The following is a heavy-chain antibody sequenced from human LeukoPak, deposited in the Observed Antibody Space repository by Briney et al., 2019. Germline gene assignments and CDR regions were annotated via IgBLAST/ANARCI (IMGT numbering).Heavy chain of an antibody. V-gene: IGHV4-61*02. J-gene: IGHJ4*02. Sequence: SQTLSLTCTVSGGSISSGSYYWSWIRQPAGKGLEWIGRIYTSGSTNYNPSLKSRVTISVDTSKNQFSLKLSSVTAADTAVYYCAGRIAAAGSILYDYWGQGTLVTVSS. CDR2: IYTSGST. CDR3: AGRIAAAGSILYDY. CDR1: GGSISSGSYY. D-gene: IGHD6-13*01.